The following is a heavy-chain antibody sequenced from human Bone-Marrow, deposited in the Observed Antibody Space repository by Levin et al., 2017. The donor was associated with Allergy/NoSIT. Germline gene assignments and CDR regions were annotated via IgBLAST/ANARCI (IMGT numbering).Heavy chain of an antibody. V-gene: IGHV3-48*03. CDR1: GFTFSSYE. Sequence: GESLKISCAASGFTFSSYEMNWVRQAPGKGLEWVSYISSSGSTIYYADSVKGRFTISRDNAKNSLYLQMNSLRAEDTAVYYCARVSGDIVVVPAAFDYWGQGTLVTVSS. CDR3: ARVSGDIVVVPAAFDY. D-gene: IGHD2-2*01. J-gene: IGHJ4*02. CDR2: ISSSGSTI.